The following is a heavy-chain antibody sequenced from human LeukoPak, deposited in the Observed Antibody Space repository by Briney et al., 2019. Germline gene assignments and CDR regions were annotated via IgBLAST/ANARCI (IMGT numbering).Heavy chain of an antibody. CDR3: ASHPAGIYQGGY. V-gene: IGHV3-9*01. J-gene: IGHJ4*02. Sequence: GGSLRLSCAASGFTFDDYAMHWVRQAPGKGLEWVSGISWNSGSIGYADSVKGRFTISRDNAKNSLYLQMNSLRAEDTALYYCASHPAGIYQGGYWGQGTLVTVSS. D-gene: IGHD6-19*01. CDR2: ISWNSGSI. CDR1: GFTFDDYA.